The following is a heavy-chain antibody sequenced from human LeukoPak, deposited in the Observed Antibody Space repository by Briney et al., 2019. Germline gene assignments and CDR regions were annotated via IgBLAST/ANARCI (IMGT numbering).Heavy chain of an antibody. CDR2: ITSDGSST. J-gene: IGHJ4*02. CDR1: GFTFSNYL. D-gene: IGHD2-2*01. Sequence: PGGSLRLSCAASGFTFSNYLMHWVRQAPGKGLVWVSRITSDGSSTHYADSVKGRFTISRDNTKNTLYLQMNSLTAEDTAVYCCVCLGYCTTSSCQPWGQGTLVTVSS. V-gene: IGHV3-74*01. CDR3: VCLGYCTTSSCQP.